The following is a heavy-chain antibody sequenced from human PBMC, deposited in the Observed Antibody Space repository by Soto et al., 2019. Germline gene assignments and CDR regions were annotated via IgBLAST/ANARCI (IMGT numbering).Heavy chain of an antibody. CDR2: INPNSGGT. J-gene: IGHJ4*02. CDR1: GYTFTGYY. V-gene: IGHV1-2*04. CDR3: ASDNFGDYALPIDS. Sequence: ASVKVSCKASGYTFTGYYMHWVRQAPGQGLEWMGWINPNSGGTNYAQKLQGWVTMTRDTSISTAYMELSRLRSDDTAVYYCASDNFGDYALPIDSWCQGTLVTVS. D-gene: IGHD4-17*01.